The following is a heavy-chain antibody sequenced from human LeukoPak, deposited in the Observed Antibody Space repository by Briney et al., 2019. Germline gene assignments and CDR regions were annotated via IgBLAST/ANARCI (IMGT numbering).Heavy chain of an antibody. CDR3: AKELSGGWPFDY. CDR2: ISYDGNKK. D-gene: IGHD6-19*01. CDR1: GFTFHNYA. V-gene: IGHV3-30-3*01. Sequence: PGGSLRLSCAASGFTFHNYAMHWVRQAPGKGLEWVAVISYDGNKKYYADSVKGRFTISRGNSKNTPYLQMNSLRADDTAVYFCAKELSGGWPFDYWGQGTLVTVSS. J-gene: IGHJ4*02.